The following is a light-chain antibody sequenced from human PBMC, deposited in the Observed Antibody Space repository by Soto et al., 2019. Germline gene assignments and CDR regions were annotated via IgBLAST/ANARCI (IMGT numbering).Light chain of an antibody. CDR1: QSVSSNY. CDR3: QQYGSSGT. CDR2: GAS. V-gene: IGKV3-20*01. J-gene: IGKJ1*01. Sequence: EIVLTQSPGNLSLSPGERATLSCRASQSVSSNYLAWYQQKPGQAPRLLIYGASNRATGIPDRFSGSGSGTDFTLTISRLEPEDFAVYYCQQYGSSGTVGQGTKVDIK.